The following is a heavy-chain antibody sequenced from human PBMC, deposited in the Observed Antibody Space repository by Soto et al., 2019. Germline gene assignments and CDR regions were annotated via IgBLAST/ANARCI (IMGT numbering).Heavy chain of an antibody. J-gene: IGHJ4*02. V-gene: IGHV4-34*01. CDR3: ARGQDFWSGYPFDY. D-gene: IGHD3-3*01. CDR2: INHSGST. Sequence: WTWIRQPPGKGLEWIGEINHSGSTKYNPSLKSRVTISVDTSKNQFSLKLSSVTAADTAVYYCARGQDFWSGYPFDYWGQGILVTVSS.